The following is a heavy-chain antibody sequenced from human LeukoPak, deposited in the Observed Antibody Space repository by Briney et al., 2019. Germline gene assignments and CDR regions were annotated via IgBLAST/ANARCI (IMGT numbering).Heavy chain of an antibody. CDR3: AKDMSYYYDSSGYLSAFDI. Sequence: GGSLRLSCAASGFTFSSYAMNWVRQAPGKGPEWVSALSGSGDITTYADSVKGRFTISRDNSKNTLYLQMNSLRAEDTAVYYCAKDMSYYYDSSGYLSAFDIWGQGTMVTVSS. V-gene: IGHV3-23*01. J-gene: IGHJ3*02. CDR2: LSGSGDIT. CDR1: GFTFSSYA. D-gene: IGHD3-22*01.